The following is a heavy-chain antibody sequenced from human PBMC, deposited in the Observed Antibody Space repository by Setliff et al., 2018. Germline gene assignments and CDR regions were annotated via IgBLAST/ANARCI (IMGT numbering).Heavy chain of an antibody. V-gene: IGHV4-4*08. J-gene: IGHJ4*02. Sequence: SETLSLTCGVSGASISDSYWSCIRQPPGKGLEWIGHILTTGSTNYNPSLKSRIAISADTSRDRFSLRLTSVTAADTAIYYCARFCGTSNCQRAPLVDYWGQGILVTV. CDR1: GASISDSY. CDR2: ILTTGST. CDR3: ARFCGTSNCQRAPLVDY. D-gene: IGHD1-1*01.